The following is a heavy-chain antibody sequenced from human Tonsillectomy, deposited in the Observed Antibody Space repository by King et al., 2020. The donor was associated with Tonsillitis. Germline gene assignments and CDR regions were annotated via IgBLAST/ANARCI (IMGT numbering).Heavy chain of an antibody. D-gene: IGHD1-1*01. J-gene: IGHJ6*02. Sequence: QLVQSGAEVKKPGASVKVSCKASGYTFTSYGISWVRQAPGQGLEWMGWISAYNGNTTYAPKLQDRVTVTTDTSTNTAYMELRSPRDDDTAVYYCARDSIGGRRERLPPDYYYYGMDVWGQGTTVTVSS. CDR1: GYTFTSYG. CDR2: ISAYNGNT. V-gene: IGHV1-18*04. CDR3: ARDSIGGRRERLPPDYYYYGMDV.